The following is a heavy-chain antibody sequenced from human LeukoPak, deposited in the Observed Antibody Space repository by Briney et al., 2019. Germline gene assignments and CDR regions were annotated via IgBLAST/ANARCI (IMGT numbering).Heavy chain of an antibody. V-gene: IGHV3-30*18. CDR1: GFTFRSYG. J-gene: IGHJ6*02. Sequence: GRSLRLSCAASGFTFRSYGMHWVRQAPGKGLEWVAVISYDGSNKYYADSVKGRFTISRDNSKNTLYLQMNSLRAEDTAVYYCAKSNGDYYYGMDVWGQGTTVTVSS. D-gene: IGHD2-8*01. CDR3: AKSNGDYYYGMDV. CDR2: ISYDGSNK.